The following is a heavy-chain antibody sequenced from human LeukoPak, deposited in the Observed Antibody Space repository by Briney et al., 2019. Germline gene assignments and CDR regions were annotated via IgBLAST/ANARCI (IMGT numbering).Heavy chain of an antibody. CDR3: ARDLADILTGQSMGLFDY. D-gene: IGHD3-9*01. V-gene: IGHV3-30-3*01. CDR2: ISYDGSNK. Sequence: PGGSLRLSCSASGLTFSRYAMTWVRQAPGKGLEWVAVISYDGSNKYYADSVKGRFTISRDNSKNTLYLQMNSLRAEDTAVYYCARDLADILTGQSMGLFDYWGQGTLVTVSS. J-gene: IGHJ4*02. CDR1: GLTFSRYA.